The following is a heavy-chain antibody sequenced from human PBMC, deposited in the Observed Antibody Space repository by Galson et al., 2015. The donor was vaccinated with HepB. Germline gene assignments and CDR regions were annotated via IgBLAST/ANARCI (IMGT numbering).Heavy chain of an antibody. D-gene: IGHD5-12*01. V-gene: IGHV3-21*01. CDR3: ARERDSGYDYDY. CDR1: EFTFGSYS. CDR2: ISSSSSYI. J-gene: IGHJ4*02. Sequence: SLRLSCAASEFTFGSYSMNWVRQAPGKGLEWVSSISSSSSYIYYADSVKGRFTISRDNAKNSLYLQMNSLRAEDTAVYYCARERDSGYDYDYWGQGTLVTVSS.